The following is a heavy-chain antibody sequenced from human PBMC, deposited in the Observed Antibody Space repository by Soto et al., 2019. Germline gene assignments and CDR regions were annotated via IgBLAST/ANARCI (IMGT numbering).Heavy chain of an antibody. CDR3: AAARGYDYYYYGMDV. CDR1: GYTFTGYY. J-gene: IGHJ6*02. D-gene: IGHD5-12*01. CDR2: INPNSGGT. V-gene: IGHV1-2*04. Sequence: ASVKVSCKASGYTFTGYYMHWVRQAPGQGLEWMGWINPNSGGTNYAQKFQGWVTMTRDTSISTAYMELSRLRSDDTAVYYCAAARGYDYYYYGMDVWGQGTTVTVSS.